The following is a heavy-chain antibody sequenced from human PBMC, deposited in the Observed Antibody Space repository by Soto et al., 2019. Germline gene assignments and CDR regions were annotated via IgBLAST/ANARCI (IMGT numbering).Heavy chain of an antibody. Sequence: SETLSLTCAVYGGSFSGYYWSWIRQPPGKGLEWIGEINHSGSTNYNPSLKSRVTISVDTSKNQFSLKLSSVTAADTAVYYCARGVGTIFRVVIGNWFDPWGQGTLVTVSS. D-gene: IGHD3-3*01. CDR1: GGSFSGYY. J-gene: IGHJ5*02. CDR3: ARGVGTIFRVVIGNWFDP. CDR2: INHSGST. V-gene: IGHV4-34*01.